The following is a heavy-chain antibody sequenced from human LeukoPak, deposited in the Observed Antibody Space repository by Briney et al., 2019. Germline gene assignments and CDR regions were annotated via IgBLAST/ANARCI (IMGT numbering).Heavy chain of an antibody. D-gene: IGHD6-19*01. Sequence: SETLSLTCTVSGYSISSGYYWGWIRQPPGKGLEWIGSIYHSGSTYYKPSLKSRVTISVDTSKNQFSLKLSSVTAADTAVYYCARSPIAVAGIFFDYWGQGTLVTVSS. V-gene: IGHV4-38-2*02. CDR2: IYHSGST. CDR1: GYSISSGYY. J-gene: IGHJ4*02. CDR3: ARSPIAVAGIFFDY.